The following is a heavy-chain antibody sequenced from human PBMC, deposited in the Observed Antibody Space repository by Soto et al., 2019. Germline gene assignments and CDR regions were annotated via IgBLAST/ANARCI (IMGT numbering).Heavy chain of an antibody. J-gene: IGHJ5*02. CDR3: ARVPVDTSMAYNWFDP. D-gene: IGHD5-18*01. V-gene: IGHV3-33*01. CDR1: GFTFSHYG. CDR2: VWYDGSDK. Sequence: LRLSCAASGFTFSHYGMHWVRHAPGKGLEWVAVVWYDGSDKYYADSVKGRFTISRDNSKNTLYLQMNSLRAEDTAVYYCARVPVDTSMAYNWFDPWGQGTMVTVSS.